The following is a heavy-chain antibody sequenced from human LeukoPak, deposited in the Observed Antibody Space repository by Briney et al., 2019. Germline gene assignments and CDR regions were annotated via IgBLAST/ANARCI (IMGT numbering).Heavy chain of an antibody. CDR2: ISSSSSTI. V-gene: IGHV3-48*04. CDR3: ARDVEGSY. Sequence: GGSLRLSCAASGFTFSSYSMNWVRQAPGKGLEWVSYISSSSSTIYYADSVKGRFTISRDNAKNSLYLQMNSLRAEDTAVYYCARDVEGSYRGQGTLVTVSS. CDR1: GFTFSSYS. D-gene: IGHD3-3*01. J-gene: IGHJ4*02.